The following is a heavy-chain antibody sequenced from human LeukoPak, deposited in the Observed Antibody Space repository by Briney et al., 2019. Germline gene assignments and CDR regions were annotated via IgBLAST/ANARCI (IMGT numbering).Heavy chain of an antibody. J-gene: IGHJ5*02. D-gene: IGHD2-2*01. CDR3: ARESCSSTNCYVRPLNWFDP. V-gene: IGHV1-2*02. CDR2: INPNSGST. CDR1: GYTFTDYY. Sequence: EASVKVSCKASGYTFTDYYMHWVRQAPGQGLEWIGWINPNSGSTNYAQRFRGTVTMTRDTSTNTAYMELNRLRSDDTAIYYCARESCSSTNCYVRPLNWFDPWGQGTLVTVSS.